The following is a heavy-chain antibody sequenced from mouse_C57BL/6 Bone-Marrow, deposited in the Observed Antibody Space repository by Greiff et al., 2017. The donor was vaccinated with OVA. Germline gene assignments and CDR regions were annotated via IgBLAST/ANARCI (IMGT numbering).Heavy chain of an antibody. D-gene: IGHD1-1*01. J-gene: IGHJ2*01. CDR3: AKITTVVATDFDY. CDR2: IHPNSGST. CDR1: GYTFTSYW. V-gene: IGHV1-64*01. Sequence: QVQLQQPGAELVKPGASVKLSCKASGYTFTSYWMHWVKQRPGQGLEWIGMIHPNSGSTNYNEKFKSKATLTVDKSSSTAYMQLSSLTSEDSAVYYCAKITTVVATDFDYWGQGTTLTVSS.